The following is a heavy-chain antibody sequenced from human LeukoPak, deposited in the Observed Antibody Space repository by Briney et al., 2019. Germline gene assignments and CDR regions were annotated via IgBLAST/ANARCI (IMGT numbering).Heavy chain of an antibody. J-gene: IGHJ5*02. V-gene: IGHV1-18*04. CDR2: ISAYNGNT. CDR3: ARVLGGPPPYNWFDP. D-gene: IGHD3-16*01. CDR1: GYTFTSYG. Sequence: ASVKVSCKASGYTFTSYGISWVRQAPGQGLEWMGWISAYNGNTNYAQKLQGRVTTTTDTSTSTAYMELRSLRSDDTAVYYCARVLGGPPPYNWFDPWGQGTLVTVSS.